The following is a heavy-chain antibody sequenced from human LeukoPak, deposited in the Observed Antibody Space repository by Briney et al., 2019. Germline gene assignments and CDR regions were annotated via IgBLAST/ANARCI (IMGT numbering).Heavy chain of an antibody. Sequence: SETLSLTCTVSGGSISSYYWSWIRQPPGKGLEWIGYIYYSGSTNYNPSLKSRVTISVDTSKNQFSLKLSSVTAADTAVYYCASHRRSRITIFGVVIRDYWGQGTLVTVSS. V-gene: IGHV4-59*08. CDR3: ASHRRSRITIFGVVIRDY. D-gene: IGHD3-3*01. J-gene: IGHJ4*02. CDR2: IYYSGST. CDR1: GGSISSYY.